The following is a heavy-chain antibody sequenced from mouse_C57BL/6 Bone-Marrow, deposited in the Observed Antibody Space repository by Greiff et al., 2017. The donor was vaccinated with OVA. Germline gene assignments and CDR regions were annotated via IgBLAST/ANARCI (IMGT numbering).Heavy chain of an antibody. CDR3: TRERPPDYDGSSSYAMDY. V-gene: IGHV1-5*01. Sequence: VQLQQSGTVLARPGASVKMSCKTSGYTFTSYWMHWVKQRPGQGLEWIGAIYPGNSDTSYNQKFKGKAKLTAVTSASTAYMELSSLTNEDSAVYYCTRERPPDYDGSSSYAMDYWGQGTSVTVSS. CDR2: IYPGNSDT. D-gene: IGHD1-1*01. J-gene: IGHJ4*01. CDR1: GYTFTSYW.